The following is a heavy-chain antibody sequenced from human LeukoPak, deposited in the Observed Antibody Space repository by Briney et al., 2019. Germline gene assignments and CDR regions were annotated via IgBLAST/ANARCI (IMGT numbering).Heavy chain of an antibody. D-gene: IGHD1-1*01. CDR3: ARSNYDSTYNFDPQ. Sequence: SETLSLTCTVSGASINNYFWNWIRQPPGKVLEWIGSISYTGSAHYTSSLRSRVTMSIHTSKKQFSLNLTSVTAADTAMYFCARSNYDSTYNFDPQWGQGTLVTVSS. CDR1: GASINNYF. V-gene: IGHV4-59*08. J-gene: IGHJ4*02. CDR2: ISYTGSA.